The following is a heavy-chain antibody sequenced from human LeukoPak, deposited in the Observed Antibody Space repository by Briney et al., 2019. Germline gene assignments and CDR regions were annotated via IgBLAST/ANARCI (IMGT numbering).Heavy chain of an antibody. J-gene: IGHJ6*03. CDR2: IYYSGST. D-gene: IGHD3-22*01. CDR3: ARGYQYYYDSSGYSGHYYYYMDV. Sequence: SETLSLTCTVSGGSISSYYWSWIRQPPGKGLEWMGDIYYSGSTNYNPSLESRVTISVETSKNHSSLTLSSVTAADKAVYYCARGYQYYYDSSGYSGHYYYYMDVWGKGTTVTISS. V-gene: IGHV4-59*08. CDR1: GGSISSYY.